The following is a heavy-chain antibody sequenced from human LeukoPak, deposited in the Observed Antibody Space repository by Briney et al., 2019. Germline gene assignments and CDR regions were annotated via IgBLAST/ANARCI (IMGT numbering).Heavy chain of an antibody. J-gene: IGHJ4*02. CDR2: ISSSGAYI. CDR3: VGNYYDSSGLDY. CDR1: GLTFSSYA. D-gene: IGHD3-22*01. V-gene: IGHV3-21*01. Sequence: RGSLRLSCAASGLTFSSYAMNWVRQAPGKGLECVSSISSSGAYIYYADSVKGRFTISRDNAKKSLYLQMNSLRAEDTAIYYCVGNYYDSSGLDYWGQGTLVTVSS.